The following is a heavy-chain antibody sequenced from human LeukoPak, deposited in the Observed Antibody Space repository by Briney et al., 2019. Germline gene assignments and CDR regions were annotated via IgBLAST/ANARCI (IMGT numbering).Heavy chain of an antibody. Sequence: GGYLRLSCATSGFTLTNYAMHWVRQPAGEGLEWVSALGTAGDTFYPGSVKGRFSISRDNAKKSLFLQMNSLRVEDTAIYYCARQSTPHGNFDYWGQGTLVTVSS. J-gene: IGHJ4*02. CDR1: GFTLTNYA. CDR3: ARQSTPHGNFDY. V-gene: IGHV3-13*01. D-gene: IGHD5-24*01. CDR2: LGTAGDT.